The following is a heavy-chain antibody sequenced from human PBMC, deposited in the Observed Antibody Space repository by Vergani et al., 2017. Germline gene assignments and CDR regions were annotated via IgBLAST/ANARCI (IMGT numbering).Heavy chain of an antibody. V-gene: IGHV3-30-3*01. J-gene: IGHJ6*02. Sequence: QVQLVESGGGVVQPGRSLRLSCAASGFTFSSYAMHWVRQAPGKGLEWVAVISYDGSNKYYADSVKGRFTISRDNSKNTLYLQMNSLRAEDTAVYYCARDLFTIAGYMDVWGQGTTVTVSS. CDR2: ISYDGSNK. CDR1: GFTFSSYA. CDR3: ARDLFTIAGYMDV. D-gene: IGHD3-9*01.